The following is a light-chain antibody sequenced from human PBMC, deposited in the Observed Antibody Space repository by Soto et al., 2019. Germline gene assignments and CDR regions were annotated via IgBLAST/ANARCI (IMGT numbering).Light chain of an antibody. CDR3: QQYYSYPPA. Sequence: AIRMTQSPSSFSASTGDRVTITCRASQGISSYLAWYQQKPGKAPKLLIYAASTLQSGVPSRFSGSGSVTDFTLTISCLQSEDFATYYCQQYYSYPPAFGGGTKVEIK. CDR2: AAS. V-gene: IGKV1-8*01. J-gene: IGKJ4*01. CDR1: QGISSY.